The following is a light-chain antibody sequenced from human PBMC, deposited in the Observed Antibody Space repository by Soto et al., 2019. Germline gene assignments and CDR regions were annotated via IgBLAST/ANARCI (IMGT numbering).Light chain of an antibody. CDR1: SSDVGGYNY. J-gene: IGLJ1*01. V-gene: IGLV2-11*01. Sequence: QSALTQPRSVSGSPGQSVTISCTGTSSDVGGYNYVSWYQQHPGKAPKLMIYDVSKRPSGVPDRFSGSKSGNTASLTISWLQADDEADYYCCSYAGSYYVFGTGTKLTVL. CDR2: DVS. CDR3: CSYAGSYYV.